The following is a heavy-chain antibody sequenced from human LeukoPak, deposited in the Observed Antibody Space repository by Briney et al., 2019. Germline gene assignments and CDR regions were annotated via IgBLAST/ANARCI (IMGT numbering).Heavy chain of an antibody. CDR1: GGSISSGDYY. V-gene: IGHV4-30-4*08. D-gene: IGHD3-10*01. CDR3: ARGPGSGSYYKVGFDY. J-gene: IGHJ4*02. CDR2: IYYSGST. Sequence: SQTLSLTCTVSGGSISSGDYYWSWIRQPPGKGLEWIGYIYYSGSTYYNPSLKSRVTISVDTSKNQFSLKLSSVTAGDTAVYYCARGPGSGSYYKVGFDYWGQGTLVTVSS.